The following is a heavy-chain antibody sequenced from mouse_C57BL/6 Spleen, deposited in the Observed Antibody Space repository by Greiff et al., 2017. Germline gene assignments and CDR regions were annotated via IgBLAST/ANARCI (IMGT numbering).Heavy chain of an antibody. D-gene: IGHD1-1*01. V-gene: IGHV6-3*01. CDR2: IRFRSDNYAT. J-gene: IGHJ3*01. Sequence: EVKLLESGGGLVQPGGSMKLSCVASGFTFSNYWMNWVRQSPEKGLEWVAQIRFRSDNYATHYAVSVKGRFTISRDDSKNRVYLQMNNLKAEDTGIYYCTGGIYYGSSYLAWFAYWGQGTLVTVSA. CDR1: GFTFSNYW. CDR3: TGGIYYGSSYLAWFAY.